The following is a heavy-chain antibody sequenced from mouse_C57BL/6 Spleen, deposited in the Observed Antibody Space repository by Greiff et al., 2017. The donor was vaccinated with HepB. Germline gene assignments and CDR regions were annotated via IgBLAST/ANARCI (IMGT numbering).Heavy chain of an antibody. D-gene: IGHD1-1*01. CDR1: GYTFTDYE. Sequence: QVQLKESGAELVRPGASVTLSCKASGYTFTDYEMHWVKQTPVHVLEWIGSIDPETGGTAYNQKFKGKAILTAAKSSSTAYMELRSLTSEDSAVYYCTRATVVYLDYWGQGTTLTVSS. J-gene: IGHJ2*01. CDR2: IDPETGGT. V-gene: IGHV1-15*01. CDR3: TRATVVYLDY.